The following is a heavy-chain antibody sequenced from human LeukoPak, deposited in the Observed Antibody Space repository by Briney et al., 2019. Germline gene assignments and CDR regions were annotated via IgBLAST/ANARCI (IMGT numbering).Heavy chain of an antibody. D-gene: IGHD2-8*02. CDR2: NSGSGGST. CDR3: ATYRQVLLPFES. CDR1: GFTFSSYA. Sequence: GGSLRLSCTASGFTFSSYAMSWVRQAPGKGLEWVSANSGSGGSTYYGDSVKGRFTISRDNSKNTLYLQMNSLRAEDTAIYYCATYRQVLLPFESWGQGTLVTVSS. J-gene: IGHJ4*02. V-gene: IGHV3-23*01.